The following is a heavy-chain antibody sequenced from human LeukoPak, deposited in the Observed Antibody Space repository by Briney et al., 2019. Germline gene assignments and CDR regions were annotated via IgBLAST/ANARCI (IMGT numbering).Heavy chain of an antibody. J-gene: IGHJ4*02. CDR2: INQFGSVR. CDR1: GVTFSGDG. CDR3: ARGLRWPDF. V-gene: IGHV3-7*03. D-gene: IGHD4-23*01. Sequence: GECLRLSWGAYGVTFSGDGMNWGRQAQGKGLECVANINQFGSVRYYMDSVKGRFTISRDNSKNSLSLQMNSLRADDTAVYFCARGLRWPDFGGQGTLVTVSS.